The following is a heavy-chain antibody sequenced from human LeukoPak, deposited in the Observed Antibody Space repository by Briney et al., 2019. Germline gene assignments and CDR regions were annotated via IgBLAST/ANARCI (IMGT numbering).Heavy chain of an antibody. D-gene: IGHD5-18*01. V-gene: IGHV3-30*04. CDR1: GFTFSSYA. J-gene: IGHJ4*02. CDR3: VEGGAARFDY. Sequence: GRSLRLTCAASGFTFSSYAMHWVRQAPGKGLEWVAVISYDGSNKYYADSVKGRFTISRDNSKNTLYLQMNSLRAEDTAVYYCVEGGAARFDYWGQGTLVAVPS. CDR2: ISYDGSNK.